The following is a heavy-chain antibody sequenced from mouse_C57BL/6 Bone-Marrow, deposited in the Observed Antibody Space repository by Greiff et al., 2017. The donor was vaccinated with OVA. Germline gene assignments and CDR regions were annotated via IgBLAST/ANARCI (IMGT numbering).Heavy chain of an antibody. CDR2: INPNYGTT. CDR1: GYSFTDYN. V-gene: IGHV1-39*01. CDR3: ARSYYGSIYAMDY. D-gene: IGHD1-1*01. Sequence: EVKLVESGPELVKPGASVKISCKASGYSFTDYNMNWVKQSNGKSLEWIGVINPNYGTTSYNQKFKGKATLTVDQSSSTAYMQLNSLTSEDSAVYYCARSYYGSIYAMDYWGQGTSVTVSS. J-gene: IGHJ4*01.